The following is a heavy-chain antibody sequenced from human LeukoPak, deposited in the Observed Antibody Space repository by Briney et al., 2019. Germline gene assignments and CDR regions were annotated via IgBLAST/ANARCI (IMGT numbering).Heavy chain of an antibody. D-gene: IGHD2-8*01. CDR1: GGSISSGDYY. CDR2: IYYSGST. CDR3: AGGSYCTNGVCYTSEYFQH. J-gene: IGHJ1*01. V-gene: IGHV4-30-4*01. Sequence: SETLSLTCTVSGGSISSGDYYWSWIRQPPGKGLEWIGYIYYSGSTYYNPSLKGRVTMSVDTSKNQFSLKLRSVTAADTAVYYCAGGSYCTNGVCYTSEYFQHWGQGTLVTVSS.